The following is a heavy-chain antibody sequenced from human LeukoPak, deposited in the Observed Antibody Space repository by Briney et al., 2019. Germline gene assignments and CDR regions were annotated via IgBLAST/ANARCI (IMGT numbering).Heavy chain of an antibody. D-gene: IGHD3-22*01. CDR2: IKQDGSEK. V-gene: IGHV3-7*01. CDR1: GSSISTYY. CDR3: ARVPTYYYDSSATPYYYFDY. J-gene: IGHJ4*02. Sequence: PSETLPLTCTVSGSSISTYYWSWIRQAPGKGLEWVANIKQDGSEKYYVNSVKGRFTISRDNAKNSLYLQMNSLRAEDTAVYYCARVPTYYYDSSATPYYYFDYWGQGTLVTVSS.